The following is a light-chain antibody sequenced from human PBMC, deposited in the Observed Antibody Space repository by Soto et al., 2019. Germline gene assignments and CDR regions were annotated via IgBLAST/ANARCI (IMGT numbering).Light chain of an antibody. Sequence: DIVLTQSPDSLAVSLGERATINCKSSQNILLSSNNKNSLAWYQQKPGQPPKLLIYWASTRESGVPDRFSGSGSGTDFTLTISSLQAEDVAVYYCQQYYSTPTWTFGQGTKVEIK. CDR3: QQYYSTPTWT. CDR1: QNILLSSNNKNS. J-gene: IGKJ1*01. V-gene: IGKV4-1*01. CDR2: WAS.